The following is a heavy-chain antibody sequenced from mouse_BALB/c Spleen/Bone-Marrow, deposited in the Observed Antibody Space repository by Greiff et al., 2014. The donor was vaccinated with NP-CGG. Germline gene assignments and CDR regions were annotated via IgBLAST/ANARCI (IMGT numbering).Heavy chain of an antibody. CDR2: ISSGGSYT. Sequence: DVQLQESGGGLVKPGGSLKLSCAASGFTFSSYAMSWVRQTPEKRLEWVATISSGGSYTYYPDSVKGRFTISRDNAKNTLYLQMSSLKSEDTAMYYCTKIYYGYDGGYYYAMDYWGQGTSVTVSS. J-gene: IGHJ4*01. V-gene: IGHV5-6-4*01. CDR1: GFTFSSYA. CDR3: TKIYYGYDGGYYYAMDY. D-gene: IGHD2-2*01.